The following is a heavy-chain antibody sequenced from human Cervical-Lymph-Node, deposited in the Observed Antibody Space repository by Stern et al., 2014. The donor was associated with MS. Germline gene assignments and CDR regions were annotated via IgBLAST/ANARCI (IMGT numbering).Heavy chain of an antibody. V-gene: IGHV1-69*17. D-gene: IGHD4-11*01. Sequence: VQLVESGPEVKKPGSSVKVSCKASGGTFTNFGFGWVRQAPGQGLEWMGGIIPLFGMANYAQKFQGRVTITADKSTSTAYMELGSLTSDDTAVYYCARVPRITVTTNWFDSWGQGTLVTVSS. CDR2: IIPLFGMA. CDR1: GGTFTNFG. CDR3: ARVPRITVTTNWFDS. J-gene: IGHJ5*01.